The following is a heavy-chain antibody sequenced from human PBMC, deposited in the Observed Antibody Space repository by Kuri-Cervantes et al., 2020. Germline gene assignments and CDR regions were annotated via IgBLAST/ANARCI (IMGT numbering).Heavy chain of an antibody. Sequence: GSLRLSCTVSGASISSYYWSWIRQPAGKGLEWIGSIYHSGSTYYNPSLKSRVTISVDTSKNQFPLKLSSVTAADTAVYYCARVGHDYIWGSYRDHYYFDYWGQGTLVTVSS. D-gene: IGHD3-16*02. V-gene: IGHV4-4*07. J-gene: IGHJ4*02. CDR2: IYHSGST. CDR1: GASISSYY. CDR3: ARVGHDYIWGSYRDHYYFDY.